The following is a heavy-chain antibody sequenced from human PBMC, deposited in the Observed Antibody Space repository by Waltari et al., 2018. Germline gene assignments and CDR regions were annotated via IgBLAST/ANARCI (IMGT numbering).Heavy chain of an antibody. J-gene: IGHJ6*02. CDR1: GFTFSSYG. CDR2: IWYDGSNK. D-gene: IGHD6-19*01. Sequence: QVQLVESGGGVVQPGRSLRLSCAASGFTFSSYGMHWVRQAPGKGLEWVAVIWYDGSNKYYADSVKGRFTISRDNSKNTLYLQMNSLRAEDTAVYYCGRGSGSSGWYPNGKYGMDVWGQGTTVTVSS. V-gene: IGHV3-33*01. CDR3: GRGSGSSGWYPNGKYGMDV.